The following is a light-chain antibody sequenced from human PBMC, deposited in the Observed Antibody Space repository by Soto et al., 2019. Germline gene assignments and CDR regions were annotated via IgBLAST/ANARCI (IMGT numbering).Light chain of an antibody. V-gene: IGLV1-40*01. J-gene: IGLJ1*01. CDR3: QSYDSSPTVYI. CDR2: GNT. Sequence: QSVVTQPPSVSPAPGQRVTISCTGSSSNIGAGYGVHWYQQLPGTAPKLLIHGNTNRPSGVPDRFSGSKAGTSASLGITGLQAEDDADYDLQSYDSSPTVYIYGTWTKVTVL. CDR1: SSNIGAGYG.